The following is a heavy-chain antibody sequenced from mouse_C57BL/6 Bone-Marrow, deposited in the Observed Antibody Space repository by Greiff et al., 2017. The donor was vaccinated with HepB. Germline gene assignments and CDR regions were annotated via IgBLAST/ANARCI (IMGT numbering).Heavy chain of an antibody. J-gene: IGHJ2*01. CDR1: GYTFTSYW. V-gene: IGHV1-50*01. CDR3: VLRYFDY. Sequence: QVQLQQPGAELVKPGASVKLSCKASGYTFTSYWMQWVKQRPGQGLEWIGEIDPSDSYTNYNQKFKGKATLTVDTSSSTAYMQPSSLTSEDSAVYYCVLRYFDYWGQGTTLTVSS. CDR2: IDPSDSYT.